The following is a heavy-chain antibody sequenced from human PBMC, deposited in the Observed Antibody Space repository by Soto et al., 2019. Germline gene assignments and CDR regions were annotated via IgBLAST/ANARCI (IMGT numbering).Heavy chain of an antibody. D-gene: IGHD3-22*01. CDR1: GGTFNSYD. CDR3: ARDLGSGYYPADY. J-gene: IGHJ4*02. Sequence: QVQLVQSGAEVKKPGSSVKVSCKASGGTFNSYDFNWVRQAPGQGLEWMGGIISIFGTPNYGQKFQGRVTITADESTSTGFMELSSLTSEDTALYYCARDLGSGYYPADYWGQGTLVTVSS. V-gene: IGHV1-69*12. CDR2: IISIFGTP.